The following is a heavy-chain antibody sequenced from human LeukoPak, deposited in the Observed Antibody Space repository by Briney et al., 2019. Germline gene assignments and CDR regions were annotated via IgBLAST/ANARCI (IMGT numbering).Heavy chain of an antibody. CDR3: ARHRCSSTTCSFDS. J-gene: IGHJ4*02. CDR2: IKQDGSEK. D-gene: IGHD2-2*01. Sequence: GGSLRLSCAASGFTFSSYWMSWVRQAPGKGLEWVANIKQDGSEKYYVDSVKGRFTISRDNAKNSLYLHMNSLRPEDTAFYHCARHRCSSTTCSFDSWGQGSLVTVSS. CDR1: GFTFSSYW. V-gene: IGHV3-7*03.